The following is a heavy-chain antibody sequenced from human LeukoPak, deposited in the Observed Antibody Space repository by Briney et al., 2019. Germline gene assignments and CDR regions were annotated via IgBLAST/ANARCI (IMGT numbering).Heavy chain of an antibody. V-gene: IGHV3-21*01. Sequence: GGSLRLSCAASGFTFSSYSMNWVRQAPGKGLEWVSSISSSSRYIYYADSVKGRFTISRDNAKNSLYLQMNSLRAEDTAVYYCARRGDVATLGYYFDYWGQGTLVTVSS. J-gene: IGHJ4*02. CDR1: GFTFSSYS. CDR2: ISSSSRYI. D-gene: IGHD5-12*01. CDR3: ARRGDVATLGYYFDY.